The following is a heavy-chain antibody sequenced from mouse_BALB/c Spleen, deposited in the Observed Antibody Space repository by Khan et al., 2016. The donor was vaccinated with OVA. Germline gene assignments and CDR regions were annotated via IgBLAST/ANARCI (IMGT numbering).Heavy chain of an antibody. CDR1: GFTFSNYA. Sequence: EVELVESGGGLVKPGGSLKLSCAASGFTFSNYAMSWVRQSPEKRLELVASISSGDSNYYPDSVKGRFTISRENTRNILYLQMSSLRSEDTAMYYCARDYWFAYWGQGTLVTVSS. V-gene: IGHV5-6-5*01. J-gene: IGHJ3*01. CDR3: ARDYWFAY. CDR2: ISSGDSN.